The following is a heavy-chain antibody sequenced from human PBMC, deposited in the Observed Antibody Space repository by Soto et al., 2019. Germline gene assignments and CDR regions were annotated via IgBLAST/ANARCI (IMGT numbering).Heavy chain of an antibody. CDR2: VNTYKGNT. J-gene: IGHJ4*02. V-gene: IGHV1-18*01. Sequence: QVQLVQSGAEVKKPGASVKVSCKASGYSFTDYGFTWVRQAPGQGLEWMGWVNTYKGNTNYAQKLKGXXTMTTDTSTSTAYMELRGLRSDDTALYYCARERGNYMYFDYWGQGTLVTVSS. CDR1: GYSFTDYG. CDR3: ARERGNYMYFDY. D-gene: IGHD1-7*01.